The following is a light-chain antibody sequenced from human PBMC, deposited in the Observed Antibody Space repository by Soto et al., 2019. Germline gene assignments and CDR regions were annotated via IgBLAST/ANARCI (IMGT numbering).Light chain of an antibody. Sequence: IVLTQSPTTLSLWPGETAVLSCRASQSISSSFSWYQQRPGQAPRLLIYDASNRAPGIPARFSGSGSGTVFTITISSLEPDDFALFYCQQRSSWITFGQSTRLEI. J-gene: IGKJ5*01. V-gene: IGKV3-11*01. CDR1: QSISSS. CDR3: QQRSSWIT. CDR2: DAS.